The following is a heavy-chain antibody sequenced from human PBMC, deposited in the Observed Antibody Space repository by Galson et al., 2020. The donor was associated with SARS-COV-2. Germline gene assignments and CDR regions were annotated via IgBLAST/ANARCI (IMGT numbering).Heavy chain of an antibody. V-gene: IGHV3-11*01. J-gene: IGHJ4*02. CDR3: ARDQYYYGSGSYWDY. D-gene: IGHD3-10*01. CDR2: ISSSGSTI. Sequence: GGSLRLSCAASGFTFSHYYMSWIRQAPGKGLEWVSYISSSGSTIYYADSVKGRFTISRDNAKNSLYLQMNSLRAEDTAVYYCARDQYYYGSGSYWDYWGQGTLVTVSS. CDR1: GFTFSHYY.